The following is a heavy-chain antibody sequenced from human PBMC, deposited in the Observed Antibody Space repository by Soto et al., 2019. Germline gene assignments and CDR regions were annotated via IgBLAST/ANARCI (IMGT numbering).Heavy chain of an antibody. D-gene: IGHD3-10*01. Sequence: ASVKVSCKASGGTFSSYAIGWVRQAPGQGFEWMGTIIPIFGTTNYAQKFQGRVTITADDSPSTAYMELSSLRSEDTALYYCARARGFSNCFDLWGQGTLVTVSS. CDR3: ARARGFSNCFDL. CDR2: IIPIFGTT. CDR1: GGTFSSYA. J-gene: IGHJ5*02. V-gene: IGHV1-69*13.